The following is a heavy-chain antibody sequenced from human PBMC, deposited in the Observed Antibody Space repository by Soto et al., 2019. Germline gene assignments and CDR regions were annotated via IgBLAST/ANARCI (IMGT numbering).Heavy chain of an antibody. D-gene: IGHD6-19*01. J-gene: IGHJ4*02. Sequence: EVQLLESGGGLVQPGGSLTLSCAASGFTFSDYTMSWVRQAPGKALESISAILAADTTYYTDSVRGRFTISRDNSKNTLYLEMNSLRAEDTAVYYCARRTSGYFAYWGQGALVTVSS. CDR1: GFTFSDYT. CDR2: ILAADTT. V-gene: IGHV3-23*01. CDR3: ARRTSGYFAY.